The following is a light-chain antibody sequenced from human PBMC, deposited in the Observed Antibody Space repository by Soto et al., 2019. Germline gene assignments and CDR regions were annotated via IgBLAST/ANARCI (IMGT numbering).Light chain of an antibody. CDR2: YDS. CDR1: NIGSKS. V-gene: IGLV3-21*04. J-gene: IGLJ2*01. Sequence: SYELTQPPSVSVAPGKTARITWGGNNIGSKSGHWYQQKPGQAPVLVIYYDSDRPSGIPERFSGSNSGNTATLTISRVEAGDEADYYCQVWDSSSAVVFGGGTKLTVL. CDR3: QVWDSSSAVV.